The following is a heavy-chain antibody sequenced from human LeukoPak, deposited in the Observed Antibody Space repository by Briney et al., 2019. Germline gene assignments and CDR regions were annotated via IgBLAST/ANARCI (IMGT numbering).Heavy chain of an antibody. CDR2: ISFDESNK. Sequence: PGRSLRLSCAVSGFTFSSYAMHWVRQAPGKGLEWVAVISFDESNKYYADSVKGRFTISRDNSKNTLYLHMNSLRAEDTAIYYCATYRQVLLPFESWGQGTLVTVSS. CDR3: ATYRQVLLPFES. J-gene: IGHJ4*02. V-gene: IGHV3-30*04. CDR1: GFTFSSYA. D-gene: IGHD2-8*02.